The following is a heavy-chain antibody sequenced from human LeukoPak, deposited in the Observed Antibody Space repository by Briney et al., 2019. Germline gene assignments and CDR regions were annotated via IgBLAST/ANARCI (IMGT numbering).Heavy chain of an antibody. Sequence: GGSLRLSCAASGFTFSSYAMHWVRQAPGKGLEYVSAITSNGGSTYYANSVKGRFTISRDNSKNTLYLQMGSLRVEDMAVYYCARESSTWYEYDYWGQGTLVTVSS. J-gene: IGHJ4*02. V-gene: IGHV3-64*01. CDR3: ARESSTWYEYDY. D-gene: IGHD6-13*01. CDR1: GFTFSSYA. CDR2: ITSNGGST.